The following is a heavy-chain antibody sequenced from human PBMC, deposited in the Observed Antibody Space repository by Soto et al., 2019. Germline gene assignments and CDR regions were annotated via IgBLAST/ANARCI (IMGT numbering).Heavy chain of an antibody. Sequence: QVQLVESGGGVVQPGRSLRLSCAASGFTFSSYGMHWVRQAPGKGLEWVAVIWYDGSNKYYADSVKGRFTISRDNSKNPLYLQMNSLRAEDTAVYYCARDQGWLRLRRNYYGMDVWGQGTTVTVSS. CDR1: GFTFSSYG. CDR2: IWYDGSNK. J-gene: IGHJ6*02. CDR3: ARDQGWLRLRRNYYGMDV. D-gene: IGHD5-12*01. V-gene: IGHV3-33*01.